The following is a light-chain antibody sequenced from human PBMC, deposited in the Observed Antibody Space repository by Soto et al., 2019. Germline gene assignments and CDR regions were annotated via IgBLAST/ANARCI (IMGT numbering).Light chain of an antibody. CDR1: KTISSW. V-gene: IGKV1-5*03. CDR3: QHYNSYSEA. J-gene: IGKJ1*01. Sequence: DIQMTQSPSTLSGSVGDRVTITCRASKTISSWLAWYQQKPGKDPKLLIYKASTLKSGDPSRFSGSGSGTEFTLTISRLQPDDFATYFCQHYNSYSEAFGQGTKVELK. CDR2: KAS.